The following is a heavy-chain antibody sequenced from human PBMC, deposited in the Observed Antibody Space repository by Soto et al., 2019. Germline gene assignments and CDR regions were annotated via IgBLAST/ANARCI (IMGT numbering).Heavy chain of an antibody. CDR3: ARAGYCSGGSCYLFPVDY. Sequence: QVQLQESGPGLVKPSQTLSLTCTVSGGSISSGGYYWSWIRQHPGKGLEWIGYIYYSGSTYYNPSLNSRVTISVDTSKNQFSLKLSSVTAADTAVYYCARAGYCSGGSCYLFPVDYWGQGTLVTVSS. CDR2: IYYSGST. V-gene: IGHV4-31*03. J-gene: IGHJ4*02. CDR1: GGSISSGGYY. D-gene: IGHD2-15*01.